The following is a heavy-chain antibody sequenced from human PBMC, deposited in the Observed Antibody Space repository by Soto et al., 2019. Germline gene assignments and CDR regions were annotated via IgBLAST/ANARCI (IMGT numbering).Heavy chain of an antibody. CDR3: ARDGYCSGVKCSHGPEAFDI. D-gene: IGHD2-15*01. CDR1: GFTFSSYG. J-gene: IGHJ3*02. CDR2: IWFDGNDR. Sequence: SLRLSCAASGFTFSSYGMHCVRQAPGKGLEWVSVIWFDGNDRYYTDSVKGRFTISRDNSKNMLYLQMNGLRAEDTAVYYCARDGYCSGVKCSHGPEAFDIWGQGTMVTVSS. V-gene: IGHV3-33*01.